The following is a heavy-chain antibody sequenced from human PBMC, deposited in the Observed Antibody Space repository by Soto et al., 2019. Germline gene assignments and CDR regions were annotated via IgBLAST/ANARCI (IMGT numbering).Heavy chain of an antibody. Sequence: GASVKVSCKASGGTFSSYAISWVRQAPGQGLESMGGIIPIFGTANYAQKFQGRVTITADESTSTAYMELSSLRSEDTAVYYCARGQLINGTKYGMDVWGQGTTVTVSS. J-gene: IGHJ6*02. CDR3: ARGQLINGTKYGMDV. D-gene: IGHD1-7*01. V-gene: IGHV1-69*13. CDR2: IIPIFGTA. CDR1: GGTFSSYA.